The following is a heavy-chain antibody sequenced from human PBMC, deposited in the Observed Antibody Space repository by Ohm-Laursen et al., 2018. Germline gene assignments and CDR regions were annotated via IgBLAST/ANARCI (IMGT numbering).Heavy chain of an antibody. V-gene: IGHV1-2*02. D-gene: IGHD6-13*01. Sequence: ASVKVSCNASGYTFTGYYMHWGRQAPGQGLEWMGWINPNSGGTNYAQKFQGRVTMTRDTSTSTVYMELSSLRSEDTAVYYCARGGKQQLVPLYYWGQGTLVTVSS. CDR2: INPNSGGT. CDR3: ARGGKQQLVPLYY. CDR1: GYTFTGYY. J-gene: IGHJ4*02.